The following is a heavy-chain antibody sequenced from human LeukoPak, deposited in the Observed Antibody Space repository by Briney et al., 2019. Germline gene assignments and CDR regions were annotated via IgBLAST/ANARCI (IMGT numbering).Heavy chain of an antibody. V-gene: IGHV4-4*07. D-gene: IGHD6-19*01. CDR2: IYSSGTT. CDR3: ARSGGDRGWYYFDY. J-gene: IGHJ4*02. Sequence: SETLSLTCTVSGGSISSHYWSWIRQPAGKGLECIGRIYSSGTTDYNPSLKSRVTLSVDTSRKQFSLKLTSITAADTAVYYCARSGGDRGWYYFDYWGQGTLVTVSS. CDR1: GGSISSHY.